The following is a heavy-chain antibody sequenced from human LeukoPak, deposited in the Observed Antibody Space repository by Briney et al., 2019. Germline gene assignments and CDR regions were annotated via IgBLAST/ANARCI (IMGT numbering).Heavy chain of an antibody. CDR1: GFTFSSYS. V-gene: IGHV3-48*04. Sequence: GGSLRLSCAASGFTFSSYSMNWVRQAPGKGLEWVSYISSSSSTIYCADSVKGRFTISRDNAKNSLYLQMNSLRAEDTAVYYCARGYDSSGPCAFDIWGQGTMVTVSS. J-gene: IGHJ3*02. CDR2: ISSSSSTI. D-gene: IGHD3-22*01. CDR3: ARGYDSSGPCAFDI.